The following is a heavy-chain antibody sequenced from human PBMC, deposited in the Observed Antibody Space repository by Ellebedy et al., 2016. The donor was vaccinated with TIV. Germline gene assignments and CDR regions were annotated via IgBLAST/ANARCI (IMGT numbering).Heavy chain of an antibody. Sequence: AASVKVSCNASGGTFSSYAISWVRHAPGQGLEWMGGIIPIFGTANYAQKFQGRVTITADESTSTAYMELSSLRSEDTAVYYCARDADDHSSSDYYYGMDVWGQGTTVTVSS. CDR1: GGTFSSYA. CDR2: IIPIFGTA. D-gene: IGHD6-13*01. J-gene: IGHJ6*02. CDR3: ARDADDHSSSDYYYGMDV. V-gene: IGHV1-69*13.